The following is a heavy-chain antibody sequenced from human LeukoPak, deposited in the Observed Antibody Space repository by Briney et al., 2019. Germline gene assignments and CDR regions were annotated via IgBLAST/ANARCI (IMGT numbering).Heavy chain of an antibody. Sequence: ASVKVSCKASGYTFTSYDINWVRQATGQGLEWMGWMKPNSGNTGYAQKFQGRVTMTRNTSISTAYMELSSLRSEDTAVYYCASRIDYGDDYYFDYWGQGTLVTVSS. D-gene: IGHD4-17*01. CDR2: MKPNSGNT. V-gene: IGHV1-8*01. CDR1: GYTFTSYD. J-gene: IGHJ4*02. CDR3: ASRIDYGDDYYFDY.